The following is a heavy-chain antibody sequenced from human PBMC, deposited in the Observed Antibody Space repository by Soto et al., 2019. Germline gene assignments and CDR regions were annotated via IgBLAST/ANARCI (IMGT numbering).Heavy chain of an antibody. CDR2: INHSGRT. D-gene: IGHD3-10*01. CDR3: ARCRGSGRYYEDLDL. V-gene: IGHV4-34*01. J-gene: IGHJ2*01. CDR1: GGSFSDYY. Sequence: QVQLQQWGAGLLKPSETLSLTCAVYGGSFSDYYWSWIRQPPGKGLEWIGEINHSGRTNYNPSLKSRVTISVDTSKNQFSLKLTSVTAADTAVYYCARCRGSGRYYEDLDLWGRGTLVTVSS.